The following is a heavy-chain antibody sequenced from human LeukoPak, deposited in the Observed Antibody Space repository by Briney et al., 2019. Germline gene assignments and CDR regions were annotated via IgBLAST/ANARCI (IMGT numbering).Heavy chain of an antibody. D-gene: IGHD1-1*01. CDR3: ARADNWQSGGA. V-gene: IGHV3-74*01. J-gene: IGHJ5*02. CDR2: INSDGSYT. CDR1: GFSFSNYW. Sequence: GGSLRLSCVASGFSFSNYWMYWGRQAPGKGLVWVSRINSDGSYTDHADSAKGRFTISRDNAKDTLYLQMNSLRADDTAVYYCARADNWQSGGAWGQGTLVTVSS.